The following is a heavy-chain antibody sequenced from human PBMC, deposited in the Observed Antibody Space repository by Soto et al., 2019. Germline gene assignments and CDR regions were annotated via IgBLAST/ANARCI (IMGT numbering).Heavy chain of an antibody. D-gene: IGHD2-15*01. CDR3: ARAIVVADTRPSYYYMDV. Sequence: SETLSLTCTVSGGSISSGDYYWSWIRQPPGKGLDWIGYIYYSGSTDYNPALKSRVTISVDKSKKQFSLKLSSVTAAETAVYYCARAIVVADTRPSYYYMDVWGKGTTVTVSS. CDR1: GGSISSGDYY. CDR2: IYYSGST. J-gene: IGHJ6*03. V-gene: IGHV4-30-4*01.